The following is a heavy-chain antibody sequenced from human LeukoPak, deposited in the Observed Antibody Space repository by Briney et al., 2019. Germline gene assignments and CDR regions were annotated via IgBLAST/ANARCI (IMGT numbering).Heavy chain of an antibody. J-gene: IGHJ4*02. CDR2: INPNSGGT. CDR3: ARGGALMITFGGVIVMPSGY. D-gene: IGHD3-16*02. CDR1: GYTFTGYY. V-gene: IGHV1-2*02. Sequence: ASVKVSCKASGYTFTGYYLHWVRQAPGQGLEWMGWINPNSGGTNYARKFQGRVTMTRDTSISTAYMELSRLKSDDTAVYYCARGGALMITFGGVIVMPSGYWGQGTLDTVSS.